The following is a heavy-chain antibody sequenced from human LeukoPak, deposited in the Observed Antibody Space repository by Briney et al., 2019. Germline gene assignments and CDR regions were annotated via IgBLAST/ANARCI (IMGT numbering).Heavy chain of an antibody. D-gene: IGHD3-10*01. V-gene: IGHV3-53*01. J-gene: IGHJ3*02. CDR2: MYSGGST. Sequence: GGSRRLACAASAFIVSSDYMSWVRQAAGEGLGWVSIMYSGGSTFYAGCAKGRFTIPRANSKDTLYLKMSGLRAKAPAVYYGARRASFLSAFDIWGQGTMVTVSS. CDR3: ARRASFLSAFDI. CDR1: AFIVSSDY.